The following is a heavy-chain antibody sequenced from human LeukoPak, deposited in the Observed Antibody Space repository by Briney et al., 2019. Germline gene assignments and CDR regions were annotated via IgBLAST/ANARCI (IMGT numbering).Heavy chain of an antibody. CDR1: GGTFSSYA. CDR2: IIPILGIA. CDR3: ARGGYYYDSSGYPLDY. J-gene: IGHJ4*02. V-gene: IGHV1-69*04. D-gene: IGHD3-22*01. Sequence: ASVKVSCKASGGTFSSYAISWVRQAPGQGLEWMGRIIPILGIANYAQKFQGRVTITADKSTSTAYMELSSLRSEDTAVYYCARGGYYYDSSGYPLDYRGQGTLVTVSS.